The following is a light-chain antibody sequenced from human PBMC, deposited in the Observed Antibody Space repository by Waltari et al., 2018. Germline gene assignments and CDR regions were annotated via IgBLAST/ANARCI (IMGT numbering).Light chain of an antibody. CDR3: QQYDNTPPT. Sequence: DIVMTPSPDSLTVSMGERATINCTSSQSVLYSSNHKNYLAWYQQKPGQPPKLLFYWASIRESGVPGRFSGSGSGTEFTLTISSLQAEDVAVYYCQQYDNTPPTFGQGTKVEIK. CDR2: WAS. CDR1: QSVLYSSNHKNY. V-gene: IGKV4-1*01. J-gene: IGKJ1*01.